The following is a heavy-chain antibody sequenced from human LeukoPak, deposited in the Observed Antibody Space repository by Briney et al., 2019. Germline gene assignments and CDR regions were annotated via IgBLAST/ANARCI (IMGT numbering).Heavy chain of an antibody. CDR1: GFTFSSYG. Sequence: GGSLRLSCEASGFTFSSYGMSWVRQAPGKGLEWVSGVSGSDSRTYSADSVKGRFTISRDNSKSTLCLQMNSLRAEDTAVYYCAKQLGYCSDGSCYFPYWGQGTLVTVSS. J-gene: IGHJ4*02. D-gene: IGHD2-15*01. V-gene: IGHV3-23*01. CDR3: AKQLGYCSDGSCYFPY. CDR2: VSGSDSRT.